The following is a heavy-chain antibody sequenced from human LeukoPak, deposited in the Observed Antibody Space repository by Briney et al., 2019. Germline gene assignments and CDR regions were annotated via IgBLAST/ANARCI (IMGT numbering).Heavy chain of an antibody. D-gene: IGHD3-22*01. CDR1: GGSISSGDYY. V-gene: IGHV4-30-4*08. Sequence: SETLPLTCTVSGGSISSGDYYWSWIRQPPGKGLEWIGYIYHSGSTYYNPSLKSRVTISVDTSKNQFSLKLSSVTAADTAVYYCAREVNSSGYYSAFDIWGQGTMVTVSS. CDR2: IYHSGST. CDR3: AREVNSSGYYSAFDI. J-gene: IGHJ3*02.